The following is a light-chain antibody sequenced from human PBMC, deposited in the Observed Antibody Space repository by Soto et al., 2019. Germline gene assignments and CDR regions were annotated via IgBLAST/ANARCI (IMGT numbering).Light chain of an antibody. CDR1: QSLGSTY. Sequence: EIVLTQSPDTLSLSPGERATLSCRASQSLGSTYLAWYQHKPGQAPRLLIYGASSRATGIPDRFSGSGSGTDFTLTISRLEPEDFAVYYCQQYGSSPVTFGQGTKVDIK. V-gene: IGKV3-20*01. CDR2: GAS. J-gene: IGKJ1*01. CDR3: QQYGSSPVT.